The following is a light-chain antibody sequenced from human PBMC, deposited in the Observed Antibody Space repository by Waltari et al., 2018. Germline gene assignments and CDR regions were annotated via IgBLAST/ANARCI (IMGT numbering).Light chain of an antibody. CDR3: YSTDSSGNHRV. CDR2: EDN. Sequence: SYELTQPPSVSVSPGQTARITCSGDALPKKSAYWYQQKSGQAPVLVIYEDNKRPSGIPERISGSSSGTMATLTVSGAQVEDEADYYCYSTDSSGNHRVFGGGTRLTVL. CDR1: ALPKKS. V-gene: IGLV3-10*01. J-gene: IGLJ2*01.